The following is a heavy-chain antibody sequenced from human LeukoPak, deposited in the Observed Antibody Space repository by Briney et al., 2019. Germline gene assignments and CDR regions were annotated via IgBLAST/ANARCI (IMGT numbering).Heavy chain of an antibody. CDR2: TFSGGNA. CDR1: GGSISSAIFY. V-gene: IGHV4-39*01. CDR3: VRLLPSSGYVLGDWFDP. Sequence: PSETLSLTCSVSGGSISSAIFYWGWIRQPPGMGLEWIGSTFSGGNAYHNPSLKSRVTISVDTSKNQFSLKLISVTAADTAVYYCVRLLPSSGYVLGDWFDPWGQGTLATVSS. J-gene: IGHJ5*02. D-gene: IGHD3-22*01.